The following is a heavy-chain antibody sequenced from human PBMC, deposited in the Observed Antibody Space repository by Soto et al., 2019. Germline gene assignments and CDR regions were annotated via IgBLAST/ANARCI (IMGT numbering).Heavy chain of an antibody. CDR2: ITGSGLTI. D-gene: IGHD2-21*02. V-gene: IGHV3-23*01. CDR3: AKDDVSGDGLWLVSD. CDR1: GFTFSKYA. J-gene: IGHJ4*02. Sequence: PGGSLRLSCEASGFTFSKYAMIWVRQAPGKGQEWVSGITGSGLTIEHSASVKGRFTISRDNSKNTVYLRMNSLRAEDTAIYYCAKDDVSGDGLWLVSDWGQGTPVTVSS.